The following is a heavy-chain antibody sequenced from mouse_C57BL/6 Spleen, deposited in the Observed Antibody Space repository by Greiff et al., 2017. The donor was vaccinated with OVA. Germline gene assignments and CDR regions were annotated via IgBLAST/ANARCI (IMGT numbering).Heavy chain of an antibody. D-gene: IGHD2-3*01. Sequence: DVMLVESEGGLVQPGSSMKLSCTASGFTFSDYYMAWVRQVPEKGLEWVANINYDGSSTYYLDSLKSRFIISRDNAKNILYLQMSSLKSEDTATYYCARSDGYYGRFAYWGQGTLVTVSA. CDR2: INYDGSST. V-gene: IGHV5-16*01. CDR1: GFTFSDYY. CDR3: ARSDGYYGRFAY. J-gene: IGHJ3*01.